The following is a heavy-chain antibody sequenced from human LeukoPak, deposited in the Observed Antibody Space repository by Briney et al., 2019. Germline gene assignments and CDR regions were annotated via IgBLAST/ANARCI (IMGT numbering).Heavy chain of an antibody. CDR3: AKDISPYYYGSGSYYLTT. V-gene: IGHV3-9*01. CDR1: GFTFDDYA. D-gene: IGHD3-10*01. CDR2: ISWNSGSI. J-gene: IGHJ5*02. Sequence: PGGSLRLSCAASGFTFDDYAMHWVRQAPGKGLEWVSGISWNSGSIGYADSVKGRFTISRGNAKNSLYLQMNSLRAEDTALYYCAKDISPYYYGSGSYYLTTWGQGTLVTVSS.